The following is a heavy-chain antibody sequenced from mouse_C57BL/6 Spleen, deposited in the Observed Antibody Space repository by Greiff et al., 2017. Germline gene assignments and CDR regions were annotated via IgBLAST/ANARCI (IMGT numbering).Heavy chain of an antibody. J-gene: IGHJ3*01. V-gene: IGHV1-69*01. D-gene: IGHD2-5*01. CDR2: IVPSDSYT. CDR1: GYTFTSYW. Sequence: QVQLQQPGAELVMPGASVKLSCKASGYTFTSYWMDWVKQRPGHGLEWIGEIVPSDSYTNYNQKVKGKSTLTVDKSSNTAYMQLSSLTTEDSAVYYCARSVDSSNYTCFAYWGQGTLLTVSA. CDR3: ARSVDSSNYTCFAY.